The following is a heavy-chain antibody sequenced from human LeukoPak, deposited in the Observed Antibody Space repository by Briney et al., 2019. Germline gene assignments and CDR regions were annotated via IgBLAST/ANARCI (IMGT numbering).Heavy chain of an antibody. Sequence: GGSLRLSCAASGFTFSSYGMHWVRQAPGKGLEWVAVIWYDGSNKYYADSVKGRFTISRDNSKNTLYLQMNSLRAEDTAVYYCARETPNYGSGSYTSYFDYWGQGTLVTVSS. J-gene: IGHJ4*02. V-gene: IGHV3-33*01. CDR2: IWYDGSNK. CDR3: ARETPNYGSGSYTSYFDY. D-gene: IGHD3-10*01. CDR1: GFTFSSYG.